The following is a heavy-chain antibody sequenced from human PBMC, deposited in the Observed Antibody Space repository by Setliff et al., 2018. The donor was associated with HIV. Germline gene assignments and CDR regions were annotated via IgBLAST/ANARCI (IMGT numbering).Heavy chain of an antibody. Sequence: GGSLRLSCAASGFTFSSYWMHWVRQAPGKGLVWVSRINNDGGTSYADSVKGRFTIFRDNAQNTLYLQMNSLRGEDTAVYYCARDLTVPSITGTPPWYWGQGTLVTVSS. CDR3: ARDLTVPSITGTPPWY. CDR2: INNDGGT. V-gene: IGHV3-74*01. J-gene: IGHJ4*02. D-gene: IGHD1-20*01. CDR1: GFTFSSYW.